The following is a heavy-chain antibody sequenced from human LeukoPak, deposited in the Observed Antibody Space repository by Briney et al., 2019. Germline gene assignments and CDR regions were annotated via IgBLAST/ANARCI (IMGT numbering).Heavy chain of an antibody. CDR1: GGSISSYY. V-gene: IGHV4-59*01. Sequence: SETLSLTCTVSGGSISSYYWSWVRQPPGKRLEWLGYISDSGSTNYNPSLKSRVTISVDTPKSQFSLKLRAVTAADMAVYYCARGRLLEWFFNWGQGTLGSVSS. D-gene: IGHD3-3*01. CDR2: ISDSGST. J-gene: IGHJ4*02. CDR3: ARGRLLEWFFN.